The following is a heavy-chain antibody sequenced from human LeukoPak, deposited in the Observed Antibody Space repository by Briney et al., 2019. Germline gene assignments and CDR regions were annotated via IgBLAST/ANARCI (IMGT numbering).Heavy chain of an antibody. V-gene: IGHV3-21*01. D-gene: IGHD3-9*01. CDR3: ARVDYDVSTGYQNYFEF. Sequence: GGSLRLSCAASGFTFSSYAMSWVRQAPGKGLEWVSSISSSSAYINYADSVKGRFTISRDNAKNSLYLQMNSLRAEDTAVYYCARVDYDVSTGYQNYFEFWGQGTLVTVSS. CDR2: ISSSSAYI. J-gene: IGHJ4*02. CDR1: GFTFSSYA.